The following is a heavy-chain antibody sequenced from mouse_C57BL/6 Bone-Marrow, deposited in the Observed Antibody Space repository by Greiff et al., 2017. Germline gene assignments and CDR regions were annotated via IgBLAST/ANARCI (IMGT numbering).Heavy chain of an antibody. J-gene: IGHJ3*01. Sequence: VQLQQSGAELARPGASVKLSCKASGYTFTSYGISWVKQRTGQGLEWIGEIYPRSGNTYYNEKFKGKATLTADKSSSTAYMQLSSLTSEDSAVYYCAREVGGGCAYWGQGTLVTVSA. V-gene: IGHV1-81*01. CDR1: GYTFTSYG. CDR2: IYPRSGNT. D-gene: IGHD1-1*02. CDR3: AREVGGGCAY.